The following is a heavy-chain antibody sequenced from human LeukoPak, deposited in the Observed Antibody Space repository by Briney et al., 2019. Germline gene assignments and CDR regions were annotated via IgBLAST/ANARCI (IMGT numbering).Heavy chain of an antibody. Sequence: SETLSLTCTVSGGSIGSYYWSWIRQPPGKELEWIGYIYYSGSSNYSPSLKSRVTISVDTSKNQFSLKLSSVTAADTAVYYCARQRIGYYFDYWGQGTLVTVSS. CDR3: ARQRIGYYFDY. CDR1: GGSIGSYY. J-gene: IGHJ4*02. CDR2: IYYSGSS. V-gene: IGHV4-59*08. D-gene: IGHD3-10*01.